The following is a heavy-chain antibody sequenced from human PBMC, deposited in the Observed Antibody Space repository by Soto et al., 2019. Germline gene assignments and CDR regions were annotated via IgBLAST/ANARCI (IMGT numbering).Heavy chain of an antibody. CDR1: GFTFSTYS. V-gene: IGHV3-21*05. CDR3: AGERSALPGARDAMDV. Sequence: EGQLVESGGGLVQPGGSLRLSCAVSGFTFSTYSMTWVRQAPGKGLEWVSYISASGAYKYYADSVRGRFTISRDNAKKSVFLEMNSLTADDTAIYYCAGERSALPGARDAMDVWGQGTTVTVSS. D-gene: IGHD1-26*01. J-gene: IGHJ6*02. CDR2: ISASGAYK.